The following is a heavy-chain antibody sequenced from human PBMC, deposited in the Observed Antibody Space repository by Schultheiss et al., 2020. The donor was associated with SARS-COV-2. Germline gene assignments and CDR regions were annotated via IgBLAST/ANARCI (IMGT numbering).Heavy chain of an antibody. J-gene: IGHJ3*02. V-gene: IGHV3-23*01. Sequence: GGSLRLSCAASGFTFSSYAMSWVRQAPGKGLEWVSAISGSGGSTYYADSVKGRFTISRDNAKNSLYLQMNSLKTEDTAVYYCTTETTYYDFWSGPLTGAFDIWGQGTMVTVSS. CDR3: TTETTYYDFWSGPLTGAFDI. CDR2: ISGSGGST. CDR1: GFTFSSYA. D-gene: IGHD3-3*01.